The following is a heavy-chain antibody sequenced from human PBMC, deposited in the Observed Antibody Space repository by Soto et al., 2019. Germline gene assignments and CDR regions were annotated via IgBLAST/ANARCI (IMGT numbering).Heavy chain of an antibody. CDR2: ISGSGGST. CDR3: ANHSTYYDILTGYYPYYFDY. CDR1: GFTFSSYA. V-gene: IGHV3-23*01. J-gene: IGHJ4*02. D-gene: IGHD3-9*01. Sequence: GGSLRLSCAASGFTFSSYAMSWVRQAPGKGLEWVSAISGSGGSTYYADSVKGRFTISRDNSKNTLYLQMNSLRAEDTAVYYCANHSTYYDILTGYYPYYFDYWGQGTLVTVSS.